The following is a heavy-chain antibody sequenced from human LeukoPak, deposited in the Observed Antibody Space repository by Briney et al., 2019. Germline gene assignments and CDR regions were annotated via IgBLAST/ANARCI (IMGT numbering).Heavy chain of an antibody. J-gene: IGHJ4*02. CDR2: IYTSGST. Sequence: PSETLSLTCTVSGGSISGYFWSWIRQPAGKGLEWIGRIYTSGSTNYNPSLKSRVTMSVDTSKNQFSLRLSSITAADTAVYFCARDIRGSGNYFDYWGQGALVTVSS. CDR3: ARDIRGSGNYFDY. CDR1: GGSISGYF. D-gene: IGHD3-10*01. V-gene: IGHV4-4*07.